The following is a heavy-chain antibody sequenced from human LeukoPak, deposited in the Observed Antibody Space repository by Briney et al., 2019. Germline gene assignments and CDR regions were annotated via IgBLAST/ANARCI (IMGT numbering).Heavy chain of an antibody. D-gene: IGHD6-25*01. J-gene: IGHJ4*02. Sequence: SQTLSLTCTVSGGSISSGDYYWTWIRQHPGKGLEWIGFIYYSGNTYYNPSLKSRVTISIDTSKNQFSLKLSSVTAADTAVYYCATARAHQFDYWGQGTLVTVSS. CDR3: ATARAHQFDY. CDR2: IYYSGNT. V-gene: IGHV4-31*03. CDR1: GGSISSGDYY.